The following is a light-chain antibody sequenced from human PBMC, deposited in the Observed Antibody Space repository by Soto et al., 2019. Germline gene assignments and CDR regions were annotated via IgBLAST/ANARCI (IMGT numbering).Light chain of an antibody. J-gene: IGLJ1*01. Sequence: QSALTQPPPAPGSPGQSVTISGAATGIDVGVFNYVSWYQQYPGKDPKLMIYEVSERPSGVPDRFSGSKSGNTAFLTVSGLQAEDEADYYCLSYADTAYVFGTGTKLTVL. CDR2: EVS. CDR3: LSYADTAYV. V-gene: IGLV2-8*01. CDR1: GIDVGVFNY.